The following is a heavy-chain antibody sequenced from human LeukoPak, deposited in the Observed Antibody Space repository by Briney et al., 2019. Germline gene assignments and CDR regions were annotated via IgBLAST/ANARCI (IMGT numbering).Heavy chain of an antibody. CDR1: GYTFTGYY. V-gene: IGHV1-2*02. J-gene: IGHJ3*02. Sequence: ASVKVSCKASGYTFTGYYMHWVRQAPGQGLEWMGWINPNSGGTNYAQKFQGRVTMTRDTSISTAYMELSRLRSDDTAVYYCARVSLPAAMGDDAFDIWGQGTMVTVSS. CDR3: ARVSLPAAMGDDAFDI. CDR2: INPNSGGT. D-gene: IGHD2-2*01.